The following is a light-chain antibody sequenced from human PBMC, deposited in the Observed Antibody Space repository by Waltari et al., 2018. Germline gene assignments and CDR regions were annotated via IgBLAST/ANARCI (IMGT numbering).Light chain of an antibody. CDR2: GEN. CDR3: SPRADVPTRVV. Sequence: SSELPQDPPLSVALGQPASTPCTVDSLRSYFPPWYQQRPGRAPVFLIFGENKRASGIPDGCSAANSGDTASLTITGGQAEEEAVYYCSPRADVPTRVVFGGGTKVTVL. CDR1: SLRSYF. V-gene: IGLV3-19*01. J-gene: IGLJ2*01.